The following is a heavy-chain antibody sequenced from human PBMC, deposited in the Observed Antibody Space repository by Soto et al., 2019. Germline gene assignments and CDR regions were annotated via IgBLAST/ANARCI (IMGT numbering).Heavy chain of an antibody. CDR3: AKSDGKFGTTGYYYFDY. V-gene: IGHV3-23*05. J-gene: IGHJ4*02. CDR2: ISTNRVKK. Sequence: SRTPSWVASGLSFTVFFITCDSPPPGRGLEWVSSISTNRVKKNYPDSLAGQFTTARDNSKNEVSLQVNNVRAEDTAMYVCAKSDGKFGTTGYYYFDYWGQGALVTVSS. CDR1: GLSFTVFF. D-gene: IGHD3-9*01.